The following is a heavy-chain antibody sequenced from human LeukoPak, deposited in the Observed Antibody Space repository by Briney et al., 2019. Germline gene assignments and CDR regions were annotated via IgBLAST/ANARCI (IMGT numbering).Heavy chain of an antibody. J-gene: IGHJ3*01. D-gene: IGHD6-19*01. V-gene: IGHV1-46*01. CDR3: ARDSNSSGWSDAFDV. CDR2: INPSGGST. CDR1: GYTFTSYY. Sequence: ASVKVSCKASGYTFTSYYMHWVRQAPGQGLEWMGIINPSGGSTSYAQKFQGRVTMTRDMSTSTVYMELSSLRSEDTAAYYCARDSNSSGWSDAFDVWGQGTMVTVSS.